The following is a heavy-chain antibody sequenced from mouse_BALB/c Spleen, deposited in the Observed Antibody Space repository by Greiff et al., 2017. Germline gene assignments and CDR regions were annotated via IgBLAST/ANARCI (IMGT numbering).Heavy chain of an antibody. CDR2: IYWDDDK. D-gene: IGHD2-3*01. Sequence: QVTLKVSGPGILQPSQTLSLTCSFSGFSLSTSGMGVSWIRQPSGKGLEWLAHIYWDDDKRYNPSLKSRLTISKDTSRNQVFLKITSVDTADTATYYCARVYDGYPYYYAMDYWGQGTSVTVSS. CDR1: GFSLSTSGMG. J-gene: IGHJ4*01. V-gene: IGHV8-12*01. CDR3: ARVYDGYPYYYAMDY.